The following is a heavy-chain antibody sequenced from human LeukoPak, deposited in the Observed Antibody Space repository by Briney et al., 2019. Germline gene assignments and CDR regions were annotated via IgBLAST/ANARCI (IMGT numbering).Heavy chain of an antibody. Sequence: SVKVSCKASGYTFSSYAISWVRQAPGQGLEWMGGIIPIFGTANYAQKFQGRVTITADESTSTAYMELSSLRSEDTAVYYCARDHRTYNWNRVWFDPWGQGTLVTVSS. CDR2: IIPIFGTA. D-gene: IGHD1-20*01. CDR3: ARDHRTYNWNRVWFDP. CDR1: GYTFSSYA. J-gene: IGHJ5*02. V-gene: IGHV1-69*13.